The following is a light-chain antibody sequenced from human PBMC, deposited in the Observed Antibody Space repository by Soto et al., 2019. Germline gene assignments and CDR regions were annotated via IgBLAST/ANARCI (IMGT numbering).Light chain of an antibody. Sequence: DIQMTQSPSTLSASVGDRVTITCRASQSISSWLAWYQQKTGKAPKLLIYDASSLESGVPSRFSGSGSGTEFTLTISSLQPDDFATCYCQQYNSYQGTFGQGTKVEIK. V-gene: IGKV1-5*01. CDR2: DAS. CDR1: QSISSW. J-gene: IGKJ1*01. CDR3: QQYNSYQGT.